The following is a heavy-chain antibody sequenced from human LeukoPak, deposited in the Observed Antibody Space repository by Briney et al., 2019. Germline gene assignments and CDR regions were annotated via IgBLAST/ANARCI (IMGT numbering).Heavy chain of an antibody. CDR2: FYNSGSI. V-gene: IGHV4-4*08. CDR3: ASGQWLHLLDF. CDR1: GGSISSFY. J-gene: IGHJ4*02. D-gene: IGHD3-22*01. Sequence: SETLSLTCTVSGGSISSFYWSXXXXXXXXXXEWIGYFYNSGSIXYXPSLKTXVXXXXDXXMXXXSLRLRSVTAADTAVYYCASGQWLHLLDFCGQGTLVTVSS.